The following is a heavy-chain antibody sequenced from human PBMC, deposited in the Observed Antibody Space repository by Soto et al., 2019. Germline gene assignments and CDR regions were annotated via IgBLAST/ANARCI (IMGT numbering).Heavy chain of an antibody. Sequence: PSETLSLTCTVSGGSISSGDYYWSWIRQPPGKGLEWIGYIYYSGSTYYNPSLKSRVTISVDTSKNQFSLKLSSVTAADTAVYYCARAIPIQLLYYFDYWGQGTLVTVSS. J-gene: IGHJ4*02. CDR1: GGSISSGDYY. CDR3: ARAIPIQLLYYFDY. CDR2: IYYSGST. D-gene: IGHD5-18*01. V-gene: IGHV4-30-4*01.